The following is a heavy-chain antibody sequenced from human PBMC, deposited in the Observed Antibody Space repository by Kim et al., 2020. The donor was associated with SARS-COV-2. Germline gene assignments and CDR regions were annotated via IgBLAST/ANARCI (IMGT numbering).Heavy chain of an antibody. D-gene: IGHD1-1*01. CDR2: INTDGTAT. J-gene: IGHJ4*02. CDR1: GFTFSDYY. Sequence: GGSLRLSCAASGFTFSDYYMHWVRQAPGKGLVWVSRINTDGTATNYADSVKGRFTISRDNAKNTLYLQMNNLRAEDTAVYYCVTLRNGNCGDWGQGTLVTVSS. V-gene: IGHV3-74*01. CDR3: VTLRNGNCGD.